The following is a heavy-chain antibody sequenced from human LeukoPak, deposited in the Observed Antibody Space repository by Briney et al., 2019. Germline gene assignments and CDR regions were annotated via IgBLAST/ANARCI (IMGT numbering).Heavy chain of an antibody. Sequence: PSETLSLTCDVSGGSVTSTNWWTWVRQPPGKGLERIGEVHLDGRTNYNPSLKSRLIMSVDLPENHISLKLTSVTAADTAVYYCARVCSGGSCYSEGAFDIWGQGTMVTVSS. D-gene: IGHD2-15*01. CDR3: ARVCSGGSCYSEGAFDI. CDR1: GGSVTSTNW. J-gene: IGHJ3*02. V-gene: IGHV4-4*02. CDR2: VHLDGRT.